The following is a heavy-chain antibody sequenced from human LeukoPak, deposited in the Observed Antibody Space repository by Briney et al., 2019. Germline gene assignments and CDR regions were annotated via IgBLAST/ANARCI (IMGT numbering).Heavy chain of an antibody. D-gene: IGHD2-21*02. V-gene: IGHV4-34*01. CDR2: INHSGYT. Sequence: SETLSLTCAVSGVSFDDYYWSWVRQTPGQGLEWIGEINHSGYTNDSPSLKSRVTLSIDTSRKQFSLNLRSVTVADTGIYYCTRMTAGHDYWGQGTLVTVS. CDR1: GVSFDDYY. CDR3: TRMTAGHDY. J-gene: IGHJ4*02.